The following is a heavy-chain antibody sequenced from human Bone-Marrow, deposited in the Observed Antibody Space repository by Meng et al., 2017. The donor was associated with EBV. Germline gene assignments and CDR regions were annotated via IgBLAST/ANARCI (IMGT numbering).Heavy chain of an antibody. CDR2: FLPTLGAP. V-gene: IGHV1-69*01. CDR1: GGPFRNYA. CDR3: ASESGRGYTPDY. J-gene: IGHJ4*02. D-gene: IGHD3-10*01. Sequence: QVQVVQSAAEVKKPGSSVKVSCKTSGGPFRNYAISWVRQAPGQGLEWLGGFLPTLGAPNYAQKFHGRVSITADESTSTHYMDLSSLRSEDTAMYYCASESGRGYTPDYWGQGTLVTVSS.